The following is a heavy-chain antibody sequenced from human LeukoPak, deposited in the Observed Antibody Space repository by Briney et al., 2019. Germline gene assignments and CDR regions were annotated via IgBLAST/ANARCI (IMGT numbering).Heavy chain of an antibody. CDR1: GFTFGDYA. J-gene: IGHJ3*02. Sequence: GGSLRLSCTASGFTFGDYAMSWFRQAPGKGLEWVGFIRSKAYGGTTEYAASVKGRFTISRDNSKNTLYLQMNSLRAEDTAVYYCARVPTGHDAFDIWGQGTMVTVSS. CDR3: ARVPTGHDAFDI. D-gene: IGHD1-1*01. V-gene: IGHV3-49*03. CDR2: IRSKAYGGTT.